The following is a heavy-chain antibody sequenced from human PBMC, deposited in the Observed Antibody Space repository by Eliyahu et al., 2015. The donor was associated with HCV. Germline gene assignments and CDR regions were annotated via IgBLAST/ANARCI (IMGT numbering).Heavy chain of an antibody. CDR2: SHYKENN. CDR3: ARLIDGYGNSVGAFDI. V-gene: IGHV4-59*08. Sequence: QVQLQESGPGLVKPSETLSLICSVXGASLTSYYWTWLRLPPGXGLEWIGYSHYKENNKYSPPXQSRVTMXVDTSMNQFSLRLSSVTAADTAVYYCARLIDGYGNSVGAFDIWGRGTMVTVSS. D-gene: IGHD5/OR15-5a*01. J-gene: IGHJ3*02. CDR1: GASLTSYY.